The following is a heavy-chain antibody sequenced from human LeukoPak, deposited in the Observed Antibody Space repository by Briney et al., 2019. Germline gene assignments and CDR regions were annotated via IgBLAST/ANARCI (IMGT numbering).Heavy chain of an antibody. J-gene: IGHJ3*02. D-gene: IGHD3-9*01. CDR3: VKDLVHYDILTGQGAFDI. CDR2: ISSNGGST. Sequence: HWVRKAPGKGLEYVSAISSNGGSTYYADSVKGRFTISRDNSKNTLYLQMSSLRAEDTAVYYCVKDLVHYDILTGQGAFDIWGQGTMVTVSS. V-gene: IGHV3-64D*06.